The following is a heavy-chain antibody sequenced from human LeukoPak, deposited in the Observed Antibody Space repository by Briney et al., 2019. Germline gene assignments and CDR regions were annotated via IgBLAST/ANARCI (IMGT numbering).Heavy chain of an antibody. CDR1: GFTFSSYG. CDR2: ISYDGSNK. CDR3: ARALVIAALFDY. J-gene: IGHJ4*02. Sequence: GGSLRLSCAPSGFTFSSYGMHWVRQAPGKGLEWVAVISYDGSNKYYADSVKGRFTISRDNSKNTVYLQMDSLRAEDTAVYYCARALVIAALFDYWGRGNLVTVSS. V-gene: IGHV3-30*03. D-gene: IGHD2-15*01.